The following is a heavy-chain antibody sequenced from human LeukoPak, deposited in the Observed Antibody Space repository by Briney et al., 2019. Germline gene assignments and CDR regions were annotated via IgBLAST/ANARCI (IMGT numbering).Heavy chain of an antibody. J-gene: IGHJ4*02. D-gene: IGHD3-16*01. CDR2: ISGGSTFI. V-gene: IGHV3-21*01. Sequence: PGGSLRLSCAASGFPFSDYSLNWVRQAPGKGLEWVSSISGGSTFIYYADSVKGRFTISRDNAKNSLYLQMNSLRVEDTAVYYCARDLGGDQTYFDYWGQGTLVTVFS. CDR1: GFPFSDYS. CDR3: ARDLGGDQTYFDY.